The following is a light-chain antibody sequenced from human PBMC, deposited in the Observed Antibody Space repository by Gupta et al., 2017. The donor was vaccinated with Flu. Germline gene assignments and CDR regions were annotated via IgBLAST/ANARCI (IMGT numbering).Light chain of an antibody. CDR2: DVS. CDR3: CSYAGSYTWV. CDR1: SSDVGGYNY. Sequence: VSGSPGQSVTISCTGTSSDVGGYNYVSWYQQHPGKAPKLMIYDVSKRPSGVPDRFSGSESGNTASLTISGLQAEDEADYYCCSYAGSYTWVFGGGTKLTVL. V-gene: IGLV2-11*01. J-gene: IGLJ3*02.